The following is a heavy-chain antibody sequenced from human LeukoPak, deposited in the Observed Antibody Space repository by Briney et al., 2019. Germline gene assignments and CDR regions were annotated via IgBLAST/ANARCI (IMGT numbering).Heavy chain of an antibody. D-gene: IGHD3-3*01. CDR1: GYTFTTYY. CDR2: INPVGGST. V-gene: IGHV1-46*01. CDR3: ARVNDFWSGYFDS. Sequence: ASVKVSCKASGYTFTTYYIHWVRQAPGQGLEWMGIINPVGGSTTYAHRFQGRLTMTRDTSTSIVYMELSSLRSEDTAVYYCARVNDFWSGYFDSWGQGTLVTVSS. J-gene: IGHJ4*02.